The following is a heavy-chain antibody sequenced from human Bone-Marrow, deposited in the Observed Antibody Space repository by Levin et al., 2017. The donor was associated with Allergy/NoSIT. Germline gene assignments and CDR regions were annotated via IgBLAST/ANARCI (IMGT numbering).Heavy chain of an antibody. V-gene: IGHV2-5*02. J-gene: IGHJ4*02. Sequence: SGPTLVKPTETLTLTCTFSGFSLSSYGVGVGWIRQPPGKALEWLAVIYWDDDKRYSPSLKSRLTITKDTSKDQVVLTMTNMDTVDTATYYCAQRGSWAGNNWDTGYLDYWGQGTLVTVSS. CDR3: AQRGSWAGNNWDTGYLDY. CDR1: GFSLSSYGVG. CDR2: IYWDDDK. D-gene: IGHD1-1*01.